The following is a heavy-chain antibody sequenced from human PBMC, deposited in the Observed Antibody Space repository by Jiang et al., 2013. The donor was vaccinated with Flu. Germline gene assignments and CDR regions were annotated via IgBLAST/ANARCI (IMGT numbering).Heavy chain of an antibody. J-gene: IGHJ4*02. CDR3: ARTYGIGQIDY. V-gene: IGHV1-46*01. D-gene: IGHD3-10*01. CDR2: IKLSGGST. Sequence: EVKKPGASVKVSCKASGYIFSSYYMHWVRQAPGQGLEWMGIIKLSGGSTNYAQKFQGRVTMTRDTSTSTVYMELSNLRSDDTALYYCARTYGIGQIDYWGQGTLVTVSS. CDR1: GYIFSSYY.